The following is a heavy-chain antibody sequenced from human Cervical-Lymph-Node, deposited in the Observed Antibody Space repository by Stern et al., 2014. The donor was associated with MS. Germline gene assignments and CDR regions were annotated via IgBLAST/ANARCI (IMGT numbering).Heavy chain of an antibody. V-gene: IGHV3-30*18. CDR3: AKAPVVYSAPLAY. Sequence: QLVESGGGVVQPGRSLRLSCAASGFTFSKSGMHWVRQAPGRGLEWVALLSYDGISIIYADSVKGRFTISRDTSKNTLYLQINSLRADDTAVYYCAKAPVVYSAPLAYWGQGTLVSFSS. J-gene: IGHJ4*02. CDR2: LSYDGISI. CDR1: GFTFSKSG. D-gene: IGHD4-23*01.